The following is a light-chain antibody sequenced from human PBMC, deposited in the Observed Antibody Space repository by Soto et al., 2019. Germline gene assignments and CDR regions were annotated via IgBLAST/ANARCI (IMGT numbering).Light chain of an antibody. CDR2: DAS. CDR1: QSISSS. Sequence: EIELTQSPVTLSLSPGERATLSCRASQSISSSLAWYQQIPGRAPRLLIYDASNRATGIPARFSGSGSGTDFTLTISSLEPEDFAVYYCQQRSDWPLTFGGGTKVDIK. V-gene: IGKV3-11*01. CDR3: QQRSDWPLT. J-gene: IGKJ4*01.